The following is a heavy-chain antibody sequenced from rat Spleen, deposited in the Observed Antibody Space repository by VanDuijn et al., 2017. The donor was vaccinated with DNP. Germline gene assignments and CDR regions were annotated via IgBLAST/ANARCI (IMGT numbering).Heavy chain of an antibody. V-gene: IGHV5-46*01. CDR2: ISTSGGST. Sequence: EVRLVDSGGGLVQPGRSMKLSCAASGFTFSSFPMAWVRQAPTKGLEWVATISTSGGSTYYRDSVKGRFTISRDNAKNNLYLQMNRLRSEDTATYYCARAGDGDYWGQGVMVTVSS. D-gene: IGHD4-2*01. CDR1: GFTFSSFP. J-gene: IGHJ2*01. CDR3: ARAGDGDY.